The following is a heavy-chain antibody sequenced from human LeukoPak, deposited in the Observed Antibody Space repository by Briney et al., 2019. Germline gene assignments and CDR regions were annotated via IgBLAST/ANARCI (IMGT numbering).Heavy chain of an antibody. Sequence: SETLSLACTVSGGSISSYYWSWIRQPPGKGLEWIGYIYYSGSTNYNPSLKSRVTISVYTSKNQFSLKLSSVTAADTAVYYCARGRRTGSTYWYFDLWGRGTLVTVSS. CDR1: GGSISSYY. J-gene: IGHJ2*01. CDR2: IYYSGST. D-gene: IGHD3/OR15-3a*01. V-gene: IGHV4-59*01. CDR3: ARGRRTGSTYWYFDL.